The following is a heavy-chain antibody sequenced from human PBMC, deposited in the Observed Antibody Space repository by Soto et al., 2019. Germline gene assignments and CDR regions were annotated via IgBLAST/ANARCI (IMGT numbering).Heavy chain of an antibody. Sequence: QVQLVQSGAEVKKPGASVTVSCKGLGYTFIGQYIYWVRQAPGQGLESMGWLNPMSGDTKSAQKFQGRVTLTRDTSISTAYMELSGLRSDDTALYYCARGRYSTSEAFGLWGQGTLVTVSS. CDR3: ARGRYSTSEAFGL. CDR1: GYTFIGQY. V-gene: IGHV1-2*02. CDR2: LNPMSGDT. D-gene: IGHD4-4*01. J-gene: IGHJ3*01.